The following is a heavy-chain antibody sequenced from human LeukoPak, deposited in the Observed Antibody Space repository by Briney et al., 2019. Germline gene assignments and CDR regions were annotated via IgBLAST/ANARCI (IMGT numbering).Heavy chain of an antibody. J-gene: IGHJ5*02. D-gene: IGHD1-26*01. CDR2: ISYDGSNK. Sequence: GGSLRLSCAASGFTFSSYGMHWVRQAPGKGLEWVAVISYDGSNKYYADSVRGRFTISRDNSKNTLYLQMNSLRAEDTAVYYCAKAWEGEAFDPWGQGTLVTVSS. CDR3: AKAWEGEAFDP. V-gene: IGHV3-30*18. CDR1: GFTFSSYG.